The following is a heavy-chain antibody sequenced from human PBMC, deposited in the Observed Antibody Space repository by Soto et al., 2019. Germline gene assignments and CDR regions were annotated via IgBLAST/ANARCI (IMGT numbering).Heavy chain of an antibody. D-gene: IGHD6-6*01. Sequence: ASVKVSCKASGYTFTSYYMHWVRQAPGQGLEWMGIINPSGGSTSYAQKFQGRVTMTRDTSTSTVYMELSSLRSEDTAVYYCARDHKQLARTLYYYYGMDVWGQGTTVPVSS. J-gene: IGHJ6*02. V-gene: IGHV1-46*01. CDR1: GYTFTSYY. CDR3: ARDHKQLARTLYYYYGMDV. CDR2: INPSGGST.